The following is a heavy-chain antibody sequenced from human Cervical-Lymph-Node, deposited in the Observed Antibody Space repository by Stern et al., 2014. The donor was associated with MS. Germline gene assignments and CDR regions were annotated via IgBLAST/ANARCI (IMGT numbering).Heavy chain of an antibody. V-gene: IGHV3-33*01. CDR3: ARAVQLKSAHNWFDP. CDR2: IWSDGSNK. J-gene: IGHJ5*02. CDR1: GFTFSNYG. D-gene: IGHD6-19*01. Sequence: VQLVESGGGVVQPGRSLRLSCVASGFTFSNYGMHWARQAPGKGLEWVAFIWSDGSNKYHADSVKGRFTISRDNSQNTLYLQMNSVRAEDTAVYYCARAVQLKSAHNWFDPWGQGTLVTVSS.